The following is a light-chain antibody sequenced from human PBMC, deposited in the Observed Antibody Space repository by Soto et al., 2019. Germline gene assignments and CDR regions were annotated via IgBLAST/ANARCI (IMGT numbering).Light chain of an antibody. CDR3: QTYYSTPLN. CDR1: QNILYSSNNKNY. CDR2: WAS. Sequence: IGMTQSPDSLAVSLGDRSTINCNSSQNILYSSNNKNYLSWYQKKPGQPPKLLISWASTRESGVPDRFSGSGSGTDFTLTISSLQAEDVAVYYCQTYYSTPLNFGGGTKVDIK. V-gene: IGKV4-1*01. J-gene: IGKJ4*01.